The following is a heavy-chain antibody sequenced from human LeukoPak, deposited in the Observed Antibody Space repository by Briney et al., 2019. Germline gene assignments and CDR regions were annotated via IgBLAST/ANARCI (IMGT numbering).Heavy chain of an antibody. CDR3: ARGVAARVYYYDSSGYPEDY. Sequence: ASVTVSCKASGYTFTSYDINGVRQAAGQGVEWMGWMNPNSGNTGYAQKFQGRVTMTRNTSISTAYMELSSLRSEDTAVYYCARGVAARVYYYDSSGYPEDYWGQGTLVTVSS. V-gene: IGHV1-8*01. CDR2: MNPNSGNT. J-gene: IGHJ4*02. CDR1: GYTFTSYD. D-gene: IGHD3-22*01.